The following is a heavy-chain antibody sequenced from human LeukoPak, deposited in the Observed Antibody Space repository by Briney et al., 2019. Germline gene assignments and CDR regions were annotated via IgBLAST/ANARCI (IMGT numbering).Heavy chain of an antibody. J-gene: IGHJ4*02. Sequence: LEWIGYIYYSGSTNYNPSLKSRVTISVDTSKNQFSLKLSSVTAADTAVYYCARGKWLVADYWGQGTLVTVSS. CDR3: ARGKWLVADY. V-gene: IGHV4-59*09. CDR2: IYYSGST. D-gene: IGHD6-19*01.